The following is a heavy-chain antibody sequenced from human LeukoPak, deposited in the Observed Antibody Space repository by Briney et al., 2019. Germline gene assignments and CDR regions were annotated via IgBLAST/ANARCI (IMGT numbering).Heavy chain of an antibody. CDR2: ISSSGSTI. CDR3: AREIFGVPIDY. Sequence: TGGSLRLSCAASGFTFRSYEMNWVRQAPGKGLEWVSYISSSGSTIYYADSVKGRFTISRDNAKNSLYLQMNSLRAEDTAVYYCAREIFGVPIDYWGQGTLVTVSS. D-gene: IGHD3-3*01. J-gene: IGHJ4*02. V-gene: IGHV3-48*03. CDR1: GFTFRSYE.